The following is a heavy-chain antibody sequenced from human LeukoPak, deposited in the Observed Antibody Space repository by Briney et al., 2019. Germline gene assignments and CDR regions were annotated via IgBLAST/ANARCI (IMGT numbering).Heavy chain of an antibody. CDR1: GYTFSSYG. CDR2: ISSSGRTV. D-gene: IGHD1-26*01. Sequence: QSGGSLRLSCAASGYTFSSYGMKWVRQAPGEGLEWVSYISSSGRTVYYADSVKGRFTISRDNAKDSLYLQMNSLGAEDTAVYYCARQIVGATGLDYWGQGTLVTVSS. CDR3: ARQIVGATGLDY. J-gene: IGHJ4*02. V-gene: IGHV3-48*03.